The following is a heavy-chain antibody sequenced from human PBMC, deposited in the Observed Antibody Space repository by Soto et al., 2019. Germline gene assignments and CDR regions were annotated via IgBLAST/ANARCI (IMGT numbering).Heavy chain of an antibody. CDR1: GGSISRGTYS. CDR3: ARGSAAAGLDY. Sequence: SETLSLTCAVSGGSISRGTYSWSWIRQPPGKGLEWIGYIYHSGSTYYNPSLKSRVTMSVDRSKNQFSLKLTSVTAADTAVYHCARGSAAAGLDYWGQGTLVTVSS. J-gene: IGHJ4*02. CDR2: IYHSGST. V-gene: IGHV4-30-2*01. D-gene: IGHD6-25*01.